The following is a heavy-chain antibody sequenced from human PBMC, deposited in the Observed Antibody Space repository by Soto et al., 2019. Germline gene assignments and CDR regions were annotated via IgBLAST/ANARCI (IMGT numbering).Heavy chain of an antibody. V-gene: IGHV3-13*04. J-gene: IGHJ3*02. D-gene: IGHD1-26*01. CDR2: IGAAGDT. CDR1: GFTFSSYD. Sequence: EVQLVESGGGLVQPGGSLRLSCAASGFTFSSYDMHWVRQVTGKGLEWVSGIGAAGDTYYPGSVKGRFIISRDNVKNSLYLQMNSLRAGDTAVYYCARRGVGASIAFDIWGQGTMVTVSS. CDR3: ARRGVGASIAFDI.